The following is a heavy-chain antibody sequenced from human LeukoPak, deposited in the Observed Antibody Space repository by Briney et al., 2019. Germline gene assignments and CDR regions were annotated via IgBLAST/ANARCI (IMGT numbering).Heavy chain of an antibody. CDR1: GYDFISYT. J-gene: IGHJ4*02. D-gene: IGHD1-26*01. V-gene: IGHV1-3*02. CDR2: SNPGNGHS. Sequence: ASVKVSCKASGYDFISYTIHWVRQAPGQRLEWLGWSNPGNGHSDYSQDFQGRVTITTDTSASTAYMELRSLRSDDTAVYYCARDGGAEVGASCYWGQGTLVTVSS. CDR3: ARDGGAEVGASCY.